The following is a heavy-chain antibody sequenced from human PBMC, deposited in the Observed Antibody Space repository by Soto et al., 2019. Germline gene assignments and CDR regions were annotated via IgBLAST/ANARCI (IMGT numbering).Heavy chain of an antibody. V-gene: IGHV3-74*01. J-gene: IGHJ4*02. CDR3: VRDNNWSFDY. Sequence: PVCSLGLSCASCRVSFSSYWMHWVRKAPGKGLVGVSHIGPDGSNIWEADSVQGRFTISRDNARNRRYLQMNSLRDEDTAIYYCVRDNNWSFDYWGQGILVTVSS. D-gene: IGHD1-1*01. CDR2: IGPDGSNI. CDR1: RVSFSSYW.